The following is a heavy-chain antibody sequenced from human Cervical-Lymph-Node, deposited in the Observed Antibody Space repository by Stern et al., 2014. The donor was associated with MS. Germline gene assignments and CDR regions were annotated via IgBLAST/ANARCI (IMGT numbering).Heavy chain of an antibody. D-gene: IGHD6-6*01. CDR3: ARQYSSSSVRFDP. V-gene: IGHV4-59*08. CDR2: IYYSGNT. J-gene: IGHJ5*02. Sequence: QLQLQESGPGLVKPSETLSLTCTVSGGSISSYYWSWIRQPPGKGLEWIGYIYYSGNTNYNPSLMSRVTMSVDTSKNQFSLNLSSVTAADTAVYYCARQYSSSSVRFDPWGQGTLVTVSS. CDR1: GGSISSYY.